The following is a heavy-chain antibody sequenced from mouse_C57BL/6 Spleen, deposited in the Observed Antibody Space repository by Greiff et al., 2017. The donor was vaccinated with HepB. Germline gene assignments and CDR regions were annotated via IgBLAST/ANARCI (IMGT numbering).Heavy chain of an antibody. V-gene: IGHV1-72*01. CDR3: ARSGYSNFPYWYFDV. CDR2: IDPYSGGT. Sequence: VQLQQPGAELVKPGASVKLSCKASGYTFTSYWMHWVKQRPGRGLEWIGRIDPYSGGTKYNEKFKSKATLTVDKPSSTAYMQLSSLTSEDSADYYCARSGYSNFPYWYFDVWGTGTTVTVSS. CDR1: GYTFTSYW. J-gene: IGHJ1*03. D-gene: IGHD2-5*01.